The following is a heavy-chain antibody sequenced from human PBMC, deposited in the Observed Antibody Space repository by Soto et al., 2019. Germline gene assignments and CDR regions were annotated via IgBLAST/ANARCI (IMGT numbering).Heavy chain of an antibody. D-gene: IGHD3-16*02. CDR3: ARESQSYVWGNYRPEKNFDY. Sequence: QVQLVESGGGVVQPGRSLRLSCAASRFSFSSYAMHWVRQAPGKGLEWVAMIWYDGSIKYYADSVKGRFTISRDNSKNTLYLQMNRLRVEDTAVYYCARESQSYVWGNYRPEKNFDYWGQGTLVTVS. CDR1: RFSFSSYA. J-gene: IGHJ4*02. CDR2: IWYDGSIK. V-gene: IGHV3-33*01.